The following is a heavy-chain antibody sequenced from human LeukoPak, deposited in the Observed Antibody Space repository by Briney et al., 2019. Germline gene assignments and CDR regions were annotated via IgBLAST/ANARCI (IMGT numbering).Heavy chain of an antibody. CDR1: GGSISSSSYY. CDR3: ARNVLSSSLNYRYFDL. D-gene: IGHD4/OR15-4a*01. CDR2: THYRRGI. Sequence: SETLSLTCPVPGGSISSSSYYWVWLRQPPGKGLEWVGGTHYRRGIYYTPSLKSRVTTSVHTPKKQCSLNLSSVSAAGTAVYYCARNVLSSSLNYRYFDLWGGSSLVTAS. V-gene: IGHV4-39*01. J-gene: IGHJ2*01.